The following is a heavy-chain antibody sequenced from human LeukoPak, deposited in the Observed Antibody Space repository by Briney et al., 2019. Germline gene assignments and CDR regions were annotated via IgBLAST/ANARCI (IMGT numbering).Heavy chain of an antibody. V-gene: IGHV4-4*07. Sequence: PSETLSRTCTVSGGSISSYYWSWIRQPAGKGLEWIGRIYTSGSTNYNPSLKSRATMSVDTSKNQFSLKLSSVTAADTAVYYCARAHWPYYYDSSDAFDIWGQGTMVTVSS. CDR2: IYTSGST. CDR1: GGSISSYY. D-gene: IGHD3-22*01. J-gene: IGHJ3*02. CDR3: ARAHWPYYYDSSDAFDI.